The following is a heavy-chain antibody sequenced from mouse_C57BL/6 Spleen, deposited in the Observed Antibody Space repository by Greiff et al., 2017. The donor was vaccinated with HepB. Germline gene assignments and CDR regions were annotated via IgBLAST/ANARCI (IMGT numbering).Heavy chain of an antibody. D-gene: IGHD2-1*01. CDR3: ARPYGNYYFDY. CDR1: GFTFSSYG. Sequence: EVKLMESGGDLVKPGGSLKLSCAASGFTFSSYGMSWVRQTPDKRLEWVATISSGGSYTYYPDSVKRRVTISRDNAKNTLYLQMSDLKSEDTAMYYCARPYGNYYFDYWGQGTTLTVSS. CDR2: ISSGGSYT. J-gene: IGHJ2*01. V-gene: IGHV5-6*01.